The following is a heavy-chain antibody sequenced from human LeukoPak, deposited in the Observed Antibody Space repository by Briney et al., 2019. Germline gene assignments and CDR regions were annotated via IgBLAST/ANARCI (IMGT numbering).Heavy chain of an antibody. J-gene: IGHJ6*03. Sequence: ASVKVSCKASGYTFTSYAMNWVRQAPGQGLEWMGWINTNTGNPTYAQGFTGRFVFSLDTSVSTAYLQISSLKAEDTAVYYCARGYDFWSGYYNWWGSYYYYYMDVWGKGTTVTVSS. CDR3: ARGYDFWSGYYNWWGSYYYYYMDV. CDR1: GYTFTSYA. V-gene: IGHV7-4-1*02. CDR2: INTNTGNP. D-gene: IGHD3-3*01.